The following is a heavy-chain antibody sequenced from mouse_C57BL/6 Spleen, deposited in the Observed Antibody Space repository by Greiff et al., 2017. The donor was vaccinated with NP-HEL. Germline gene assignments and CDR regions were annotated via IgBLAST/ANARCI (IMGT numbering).Heavy chain of an antibody. D-gene: IGHD1-1*01. CDR3: ARRTVVALDY. CDR2: ISSGSSTI. CDR1: GFTFSDYG. Sequence: EVQVVESGGGLVKPGGSLKLSCAASGFTFSDYGMHWVRQAPEKGLEWVAYISSGSSTIYYADTVKGRFTISSDNAKNTLFLQMTSLRSEDTAMYYCARRTVVALDYWGQGTTLTVSS. J-gene: IGHJ2*01. V-gene: IGHV5-17*01.